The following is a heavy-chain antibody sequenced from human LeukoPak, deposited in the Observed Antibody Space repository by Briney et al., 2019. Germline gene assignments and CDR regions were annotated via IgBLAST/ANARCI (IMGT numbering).Heavy chain of an antibody. CDR3: AAGDYDILSRDY. Sequence: GGSLRLSCAASGFTFSSYGMHWVRQTPGKGLEWVAVISYDGSNKYYADSVKGRFTISRDISKNTLYLQMNSLRAEDTAVYYCAAGDYDILSRDYWGQGTLVTVSS. V-gene: IGHV3-30*03. CDR2: ISYDGSNK. D-gene: IGHD3-9*01. J-gene: IGHJ4*02. CDR1: GFTFSSYG.